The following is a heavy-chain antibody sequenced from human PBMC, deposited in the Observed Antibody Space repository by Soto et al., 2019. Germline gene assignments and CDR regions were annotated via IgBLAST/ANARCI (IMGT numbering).Heavy chain of an antibody. CDR1: GTSISSGGYY. Sequence: SEPLSLTCFVSGTSISSGGYYRNWIRHPPGKGLEWIGYIYYSGTTYYNPSLKSRVTISVDTSKNQFSLKLSSVTAADTAVYYCAASCVGCGGFNYYGMDVWGQGTTVS. D-gene: IGHD2-21*01. J-gene: IGHJ6*02. V-gene: IGHV4-31*03. CDR2: IYYSGTT. CDR3: AASCVGCGGFNYYGMDV.